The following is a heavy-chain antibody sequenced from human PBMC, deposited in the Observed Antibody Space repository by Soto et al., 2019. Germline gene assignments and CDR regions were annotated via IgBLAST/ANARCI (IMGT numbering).Heavy chain of an antibody. CDR3: ARDKPGGFWSGYPPYYYYYYYMDV. CDR1: GFTFSSYW. CDR2: IKQDGSEK. Sequence: GGSLRLSCAASGFTFSSYWMSWVRQAPGKGLEWVANIKQDGSEKYYVDSVKGRFTISRDNAKNSLYLQMNSLRAEDTAVYYCARDKPGGFWSGYPPYYYYYYYMDVWGKGTTVTVSS. V-gene: IGHV3-7*01. J-gene: IGHJ6*03. D-gene: IGHD3-3*01.